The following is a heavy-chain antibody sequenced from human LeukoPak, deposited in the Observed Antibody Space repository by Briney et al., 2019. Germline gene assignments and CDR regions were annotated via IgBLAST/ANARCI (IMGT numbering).Heavy chain of an antibody. D-gene: IGHD5-12*01. Sequence: PSETLSLTCTVPGGSISSYYWSWIRQPAGKGLEWIGRIYTSGSTNYNPSLKSRVTMSVDTSKNQFSLKLSSVTAADTAVYYCARDSSYSGYDFFDYWGQGTLVTVSS. V-gene: IGHV4-4*07. CDR3: ARDSSYSGYDFFDY. J-gene: IGHJ4*02. CDR2: IYTSGST. CDR1: GGSISSYY.